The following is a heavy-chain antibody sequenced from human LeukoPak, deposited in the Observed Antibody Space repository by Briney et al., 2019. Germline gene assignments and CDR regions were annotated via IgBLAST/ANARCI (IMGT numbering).Heavy chain of an antibody. CDR3: ARDSFGSGSYTHWFDP. CDR1: GGSFSGYY. J-gene: IGHJ5*02. V-gene: IGHV4-34*01. Sequence: AETLSLTCAVYGGSFSGYYWSWIRQPPGKGPEWIGEINHSGSTNYNPSLKSRVTISVDTSKNQSSLKLSSVTAADTAVYYCARDSFGSGSYTHWFDPWGQGNLVTVSS. D-gene: IGHD3-10*01. CDR2: INHSGST.